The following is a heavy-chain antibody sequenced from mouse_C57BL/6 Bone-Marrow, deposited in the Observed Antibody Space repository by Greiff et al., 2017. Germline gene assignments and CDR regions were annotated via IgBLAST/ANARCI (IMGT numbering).Heavy chain of an antibody. CDR2: IYPTSGRT. Sequence: QVQLQQPGAELVKPGASVKMSCKASGYTFTSYWITWVKQRPGQGLEWIGDIYPTSGRTNYNEKFKSKAILTVDTSSTTAYMQLSSLSSEDSAVFYGASSGPLGRSFDYWGQGTTLTVSS. CDR3: ASSGPLGRSFDY. J-gene: IGHJ2*01. V-gene: IGHV1-55*01. D-gene: IGHD4-1*01. CDR1: GYTFTSYW.